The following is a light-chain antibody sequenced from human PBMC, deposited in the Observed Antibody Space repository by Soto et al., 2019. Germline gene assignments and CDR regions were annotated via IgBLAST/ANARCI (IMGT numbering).Light chain of an antibody. Sequence: VLTQSPSTLSLSPGETATLSCRASESVSRNSAWYQQRPGQAPRLLIYGASTRATGIPARCSGSGSGTEFTLTISILQSEDYADYCCQQYNRWPLTFGGRTKVDI. CDR2: GAS. CDR1: ESVSRN. V-gene: IGKV3-15*01. J-gene: IGKJ4*01. CDR3: QQYNRWPLT.